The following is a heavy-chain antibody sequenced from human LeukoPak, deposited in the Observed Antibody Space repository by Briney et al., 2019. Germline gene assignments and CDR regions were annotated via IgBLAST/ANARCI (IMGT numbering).Heavy chain of an antibody. CDR1: GFTFSSYA. V-gene: IGHV3-23*01. CDR3: ARGTFWYDDSGSLGY. D-gene: IGHD3-22*01. CDR2: ISGSGSST. J-gene: IGHJ4*02. Sequence: PGGSLRLSCAASGFTFSSYAMSWVRQAPGKGLEWVSAISGSGSSTYYADSVKGRFTISRDNSKNTLYLQMNSLRVEDTAVYYCARGTFWYDDSGSLGYWGQGALVTVSS.